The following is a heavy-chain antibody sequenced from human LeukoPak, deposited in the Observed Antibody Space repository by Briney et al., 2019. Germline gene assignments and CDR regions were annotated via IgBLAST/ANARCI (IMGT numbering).Heavy chain of an antibody. J-gene: IGHJ4*02. CDR1: GFKFSIYS. Sequence: GGSLRLSCAASGFKFSIYSMNWVRQAPGKGLEWVSSISSSSSYIYYADSVKGRFTISRDNAKNSLYLQMNSLRAEDTAVYYCARGKSELELLFSYWGQGTLVTVSS. D-gene: IGHD1-7*01. V-gene: IGHV3-21*01. CDR3: ARGKSELELLFSY. CDR2: ISSSSSYI.